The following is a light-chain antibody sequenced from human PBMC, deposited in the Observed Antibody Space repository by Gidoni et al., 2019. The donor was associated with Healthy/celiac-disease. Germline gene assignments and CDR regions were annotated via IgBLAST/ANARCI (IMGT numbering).Light chain of an antibody. CDR2: RNN. CDR3: AAWDDSLRGWV. Sequence: QSVLTQSPSASGTPGQRITISCSGSTSNIGNTFVYWFQQLPGTAPRLLIYRNNQRPSGVAARFSGSKSGTSASLAISGLRSEDEADYYCAAWDDSLRGWVFGGGTKLTVL. CDR1: TSNIGNTF. J-gene: IGLJ3*02. V-gene: IGLV1-47*01.